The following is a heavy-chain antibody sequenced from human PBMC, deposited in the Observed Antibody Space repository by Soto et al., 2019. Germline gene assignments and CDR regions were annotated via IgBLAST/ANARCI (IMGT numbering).Heavy chain of an antibody. CDR1: GFTFSSYE. CDR3: ARCSITIFGVVHYYGMDV. D-gene: IGHD3-3*01. Sequence: PGGSLRLSCAASGFTFSSYEMNWVRQAPGKGLEWVSYISSSGSTIYYADSVKGRFTTSRDNAKNSLYLQMNSLRAEDTAVYYCARCSITIFGVVHYYGMDVWGQGTTVTVSS. J-gene: IGHJ6*02. CDR2: ISSSGSTI. V-gene: IGHV3-48*03.